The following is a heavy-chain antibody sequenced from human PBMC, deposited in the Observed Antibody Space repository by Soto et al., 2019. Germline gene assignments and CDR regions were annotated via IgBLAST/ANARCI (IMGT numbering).Heavy chain of an antibody. CDR3: AREVYHGSGSSWFDP. D-gene: IGHD3-10*01. J-gene: IGHJ5*02. V-gene: IGHV3-11*01. Sequence: PWGSLRLSXAASGFTFSDYYMNWIRQAPGKGLEWVSYISGSGSSIYVDSVKGRFTISRDNAKNSLYLQMNNLRAEDTAVYYCAREVYHGSGSSWFDPWGQGTLVTVSS. CDR2: ISGSGSSI. CDR1: GFTFSDYY.